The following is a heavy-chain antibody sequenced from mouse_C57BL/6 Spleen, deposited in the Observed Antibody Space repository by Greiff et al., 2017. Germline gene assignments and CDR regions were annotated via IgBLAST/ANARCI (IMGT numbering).Heavy chain of an antibody. V-gene: IGHV5-16*01. CDR3: AREGARYFDV. CDR2: INYDGSST. Sequence: EVKLMESEGGLAQPGSSMKLSCTASGFTFSDYYMAWVRQVPEKGLEWVANINYDGSSTYYLDSLKSRFIISRDNAKNILYLQMSSLKSEDTATYYCAREGARYFDVWGTGTTVTVSS. J-gene: IGHJ1*03. CDR1: GFTFSDYY.